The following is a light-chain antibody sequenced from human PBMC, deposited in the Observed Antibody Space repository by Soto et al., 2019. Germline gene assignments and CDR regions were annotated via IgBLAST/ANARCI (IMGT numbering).Light chain of an antibody. V-gene: IGLV1-40*01. CDR3: QSYDITLSGVV. Sequence: QSVLTQPPSVSGAPGQRVTLSCTGNSSNIGAGYGVHWYQQLPGTAPKLLIYGNNNRPSGVPDRFSGSKSGTSASLAITGLHAEDEADYYCQSYDITLSGVVFGGGTKLTVL. CDR2: GNN. J-gene: IGLJ2*01. CDR1: SSNIGAGYG.